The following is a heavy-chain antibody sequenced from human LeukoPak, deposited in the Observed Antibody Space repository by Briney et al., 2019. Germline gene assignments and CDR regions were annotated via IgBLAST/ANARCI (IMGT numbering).Heavy chain of an antibody. CDR3: ARQGNNWFDP. V-gene: IGHV4-39*01. D-gene: IGHD3-10*01. CDR2: IYYSGST. CDR1: GGSISSSSYY. J-gene: IGHJ5*02. Sequence: SETLSLTCTVSGGSISSSSYYWGWIRQPPGKGLEWIGSIYYSGSTYYNPSLKSRVTISVDTSKNQFSLELSSVTAADTAVYYCARQGNNWFDPRGQGTLVSVPS.